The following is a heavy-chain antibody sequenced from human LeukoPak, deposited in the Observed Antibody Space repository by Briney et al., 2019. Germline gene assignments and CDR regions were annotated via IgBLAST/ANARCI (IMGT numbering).Heavy chain of an antibody. Sequence: GGSLRLSCAASGFTLSSHWMTWVRQAPGKGLECVSNIKGDGSGLYYVDSVRGRFTISRDNAQNSLYVQMSSLRAEDTAVYYCVRIAASGRWFDYWGRRTLVIIAS. CDR3: VRIAASGRWFDY. CDR1: GFTLSSHW. V-gene: IGHV3-7*01. J-gene: IGHJ4*02. CDR2: IKGDGSGL. D-gene: IGHD6-13*01.